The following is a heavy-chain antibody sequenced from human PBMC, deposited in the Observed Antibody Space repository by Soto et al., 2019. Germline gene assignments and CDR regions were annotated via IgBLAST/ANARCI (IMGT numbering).Heavy chain of an antibody. Sequence: SVKVSCKASGGTFSSYAISWVRQAPGQGLEWMGGIIPIFGTANYAKNFRGRVTMTRDISIATAYRELSSLRSDDTAIYYCARMATFGSLNWFDPWGQGTLVTVSS. CDR1: GGTFSSYA. V-gene: IGHV1-69*05. D-gene: IGHD3-16*01. J-gene: IGHJ5*02. CDR3: ARMATFGSLNWFDP. CDR2: IIPIFGTA.